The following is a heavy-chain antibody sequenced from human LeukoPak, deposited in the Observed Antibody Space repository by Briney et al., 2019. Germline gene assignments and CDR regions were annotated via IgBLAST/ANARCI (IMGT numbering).Heavy chain of an antibody. CDR2: NSSSSSYI. J-gene: IGHJ5*02. D-gene: IGHD6-19*01. V-gene: IGHV3-21*01. Sequence: GGSLRLSCAASGFTFSSYSMNWVRQAPGKGLEWVSSNSSSSSYIYYADSVKGRFTISRDNAKNSLYLQMNSLRAEDTAVYYCARSSDWFNWFDPWGQGTLVTVSS. CDR3: ARSSDWFNWFDP. CDR1: GFTFSSYS.